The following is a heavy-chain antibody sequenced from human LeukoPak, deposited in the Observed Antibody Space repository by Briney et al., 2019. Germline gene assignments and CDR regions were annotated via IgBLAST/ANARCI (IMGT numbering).Heavy chain of an antibody. J-gene: IGHJ4*02. CDR3: AKDQDFWSGYYTN. D-gene: IGHD3-3*01. CDR2: ISGSGGST. V-gene: IGHV3-23*01. CDR1: GFTFSSYA. Sequence: GSLRLSCAASGFTFSSYAMSWVRQAPGKGLEWVSAISGSGGSTYYADSVKGRFTISRDNSKNRLYLLMNSLRAEDTAVYYCAKDQDFWSGYYTNWGQGTLVTVSS.